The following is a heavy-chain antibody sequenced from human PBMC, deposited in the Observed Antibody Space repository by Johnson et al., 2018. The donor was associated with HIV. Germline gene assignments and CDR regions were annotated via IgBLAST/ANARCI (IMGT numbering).Heavy chain of an antibody. CDR1: GFTFSNYG. CDR2: ISYDGSNK. J-gene: IGHJ3*02. CDR3: RVVGDAFDI. Sequence: QVQLVESGGGLVQPGRSLRLSCAASGFTFSNYGIHWVRQAPGKGLEWVAVISYDGSNKYYADSVKGRFTISRDNSKNTLYLQMNSLRVEDTAVYYVRVVGDAFDIWGQGTMVTVSS. V-gene: IGHV3-30*03. D-gene: IGHD2-15*01.